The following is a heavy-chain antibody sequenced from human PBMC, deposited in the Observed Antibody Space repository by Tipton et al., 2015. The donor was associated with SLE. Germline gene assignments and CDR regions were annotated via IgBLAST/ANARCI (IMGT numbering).Heavy chain of an antibody. CDR2: MYYSGST. CDR1: GGSFSGYY. J-gene: IGHJ6*02. Sequence: TLSLTCAVYGGSFSGYYWSWIRQPPGKGLEWIGSMYYSGSTYYNPSLKSRVTISVARSKNQFSLKLSKVTAADTAVYYCARGIVPAARGGMDVWGLGTTVTVSS. D-gene: IGHD2-2*01. V-gene: IGHV4-34*01. CDR3: ARGIVPAARGGMDV.